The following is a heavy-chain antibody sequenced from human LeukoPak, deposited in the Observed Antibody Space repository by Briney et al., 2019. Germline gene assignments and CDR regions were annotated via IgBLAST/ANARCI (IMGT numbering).Heavy chain of an antibody. CDR3: ARPQHCSATTCSGLLRY. Sequence: SETLSLTRAVYDESLSGYNWNWIRQPPGKGLEWIGEIDHLGRTNYNPSLKGRVGISIDTSKNQFSLKMTSVTAADTAVYFCARPQHCSATTCSGLLRYWGRGNLVLVSS. D-gene: IGHD2-2*01. CDR1: DESLSGYN. J-gene: IGHJ4*03. V-gene: IGHV4-34*01. CDR2: IDHLGRT.